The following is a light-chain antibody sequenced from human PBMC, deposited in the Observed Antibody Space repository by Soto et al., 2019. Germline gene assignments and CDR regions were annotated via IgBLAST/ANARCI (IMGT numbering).Light chain of an antibody. CDR3: QHYSSSPLT. Sequence: EIVVTQSPDTLSLSPGEGATLSCRASRSLSNYLAWYQQKPGQPPRLLIYGASSRATGVPDRFSGSGSGTDFNLTSSKLEPEDFAVYYCQHYSSSPLTFGGGTKVDIK. V-gene: IGKV3-20*01. CDR1: RSLSNY. CDR2: GAS. J-gene: IGKJ4*01.